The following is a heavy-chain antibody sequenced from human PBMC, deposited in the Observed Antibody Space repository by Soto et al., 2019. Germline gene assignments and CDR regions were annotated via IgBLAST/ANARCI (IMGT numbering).Heavy chain of an antibody. J-gene: IGHJ4*02. CDR2: IHHTGTA. CDR3: ARYSVATIRFFDY. Sequence: QVQLQESGPGLVKPSETLSLTCTVSGDSITDYYWSWIRESPGKGLEWIAYIHHTGTANYNPSLKSRVTISVDTSKSQFSRRRSSVTAADTAVYFCARYSVATIRFFDYWGQGTLVTVSS. V-gene: IGHV4-59*01. D-gene: IGHD5-12*01. CDR1: GDSITDYY.